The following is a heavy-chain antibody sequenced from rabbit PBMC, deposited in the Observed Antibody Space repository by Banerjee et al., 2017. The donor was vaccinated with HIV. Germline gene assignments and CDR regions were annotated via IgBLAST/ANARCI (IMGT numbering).Heavy chain of an antibody. V-gene: IGHV1S43*01. CDR1: GIDFSSYYY. CDR2: IYTSSGST. Sequence: QQQLEESGGGLVKPGGTLTLTCKASGIDFSSYYYMCWVRQAPGKGLELIACIYTSSGSTWYASWAKGRFTISKTSSTTVTLQMTSLTAADTATYFCARGGYGSSPYYGAFDPWGPGTLVTVS. J-gene: IGHJ2*01. D-gene: IGHD1-1*01. CDR3: ARGGYGSSPYYGAFDP.